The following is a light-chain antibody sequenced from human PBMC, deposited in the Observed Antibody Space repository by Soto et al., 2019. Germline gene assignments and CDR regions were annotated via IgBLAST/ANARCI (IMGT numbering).Light chain of an antibody. J-gene: IGKJ4*01. Sequence: EIVLTQSPGTLSLSPGERATLSCRASQSVSSRHLAWYQQKPGQAPRLLIYGASSRATGIPDRFSGSGSGTDFTLTISRLGPEDFAVYYCQQYGSSPKLTFGGGTKVEIK. CDR2: GAS. V-gene: IGKV3-20*01. CDR1: QSVSSRH. CDR3: QQYGSSPKLT.